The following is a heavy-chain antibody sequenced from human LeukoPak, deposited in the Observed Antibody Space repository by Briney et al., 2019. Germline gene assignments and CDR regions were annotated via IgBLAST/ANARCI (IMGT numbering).Heavy chain of an antibody. CDR3: ARFFRAAKFRCFDP. J-gene: IGHJ5*02. CDR1: GDSISSGGYS. D-gene: IGHD2-8*01. V-gene: IGHV4-30-2*01. Sequence: SETLSLTCAVSGDSISSGGYSWSWIRQPPGKGLEWIGYIYHGGSAYYSPSLQSRVSISVDKSRNQFSLRLNSVTAADTAVYYCARFFRAAKFRCFDPGGQGT. CDR2: IYHGGSA.